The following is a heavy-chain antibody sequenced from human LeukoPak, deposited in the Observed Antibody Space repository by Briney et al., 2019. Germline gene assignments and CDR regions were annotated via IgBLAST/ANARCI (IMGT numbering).Heavy chain of an antibody. CDR1: GYTLTELS. CDR3: ATDTWGGVRYGY. CDR2: FDPEDGET. V-gene: IGHV1-24*01. D-gene: IGHD5-18*01. J-gene: IGHJ4*02. Sequence: ASVKVSSKVSGYTLTELSMHWVRQAPGKGREWMGGFDPEDGETIYAQKFQGRVTMTEDTSTDTAYMELSSLRSEDTAVYYCATDTWGGVRYGYWGQGTLVTVSS.